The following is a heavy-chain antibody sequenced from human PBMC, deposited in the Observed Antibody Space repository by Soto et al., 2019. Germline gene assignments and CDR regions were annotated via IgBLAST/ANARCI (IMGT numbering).Heavy chain of an antibody. CDR1: GGSISSGGYY. V-gene: IGHV4-31*03. CDR3: ASGYCTNGVCYSRAFDI. D-gene: IGHD2-8*01. J-gene: IGHJ3*02. CDR2: IYYSGST. Sequence: QVQLQESGPGLVKPSQTLSLTCTVSGGSISSGGYYWSWIRQHPGKGLEWIGYIYYSGSTYYNPSLKSRVTISVDKSKSQYSLKLSSVTAADTTVYYCASGYCTNGVCYSRAFDIWGQGTMVTVSS.